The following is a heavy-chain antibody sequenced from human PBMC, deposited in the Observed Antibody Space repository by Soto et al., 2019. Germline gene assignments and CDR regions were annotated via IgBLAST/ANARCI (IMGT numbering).Heavy chain of an antibody. CDR2: ISYDGSNK. D-gene: IGHD6-19*01. CDR3: AIVLLSGWYGGANFDY. Sequence: QVQLVESGGGVVQPGRSLRLSCAASGFTFSSYGMHWVRQAPGKGLEWVAVISYDGSNKYYADSVKGRFTISRDNSKNTLYLQMNSLRAEDTAVYYCAIVLLSGWYGGANFDYWGQGTLVTVSS. CDR1: GFTFSSYG. V-gene: IGHV3-30*03. J-gene: IGHJ4*02.